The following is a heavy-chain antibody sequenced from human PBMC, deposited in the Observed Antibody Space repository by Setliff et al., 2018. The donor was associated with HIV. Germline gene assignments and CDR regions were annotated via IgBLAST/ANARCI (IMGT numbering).Heavy chain of an antibody. CDR2: ISDSGTT. CDR3: SRGSYRGSGFFVRYFDF. V-gene: IGHV4-38-2*02. J-gene: IGHJ4*02. D-gene: IGHD3-3*01. CDR1: GYSISSGYY. Sequence: SETLSLTCTVSGYSISSGYYWGWIRQPPGKGLEWIAWISDSGTTNYNPPLKSRVTISVDRSKNHFFRRPTSVTAADTAVYYCSRGSYRGSGFFVRYFDFWGQGSLVTVSS.